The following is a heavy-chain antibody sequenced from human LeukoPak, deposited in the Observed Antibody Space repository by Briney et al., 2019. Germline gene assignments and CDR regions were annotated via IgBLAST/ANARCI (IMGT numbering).Heavy chain of an antibody. D-gene: IGHD3-10*01. CDR2: ISGNGGST. Sequence: GGSLRLSCAAAGFTFSSYAMSWARQAPGKGPEWVSTISGNGGSTYYADSVKGRFTISRDNSKNTLYLQMNSLRTEDTAIYYCAKGGRLSKDASDMWGQGTMVTVSS. V-gene: IGHV3-23*01. J-gene: IGHJ3*02. CDR1: GFTFSSYA. CDR3: AKGGRLSKDASDM.